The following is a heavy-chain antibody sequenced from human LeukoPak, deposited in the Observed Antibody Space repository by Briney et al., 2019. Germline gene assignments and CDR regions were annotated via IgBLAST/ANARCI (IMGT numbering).Heavy chain of an antibody. CDR1: GGSIYNYY. D-gene: IGHD4-17*01. CDR3: AREALYGDYGVGWFDP. CDR2: IYYSGSA. V-gene: IGHV4-59*01. J-gene: IGHJ5*02. Sequence: SETLSLTCTVSGGSIYNYYWSWVRQPPGEGLEWIGYIYYSGSANYNPSLKSRVTISVDTSKNQLSLKLSSLTAADTAVYYCAREALYGDYGVGWFDPWGQGTLVTVSS.